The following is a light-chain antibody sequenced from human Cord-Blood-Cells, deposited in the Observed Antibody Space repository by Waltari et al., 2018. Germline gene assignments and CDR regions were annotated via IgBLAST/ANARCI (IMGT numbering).Light chain of an antibody. J-gene: IGLJ3*02. V-gene: IGLV1-44*01. Sequence: QSVLTQPPSASATTGQRVPIPCSGSSSNIGSNTVNWYQQLPGTAPKLLIYSNNQRPSGVPDRFSGSKSGTSASLAISGLQSEDEADYYCAAWDDSLNAWVFGGGTKLTVL. CDR1: SSNIGSNT. CDR3: AAWDDSLNAWV. CDR2: SNN.